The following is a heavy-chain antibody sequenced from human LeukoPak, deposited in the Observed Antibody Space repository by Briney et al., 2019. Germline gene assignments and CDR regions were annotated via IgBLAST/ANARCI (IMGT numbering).Heavy chain of an antibody. Sequence: PGGSLRLSCAASGFTFSSYSMNWVRQAPGKGLEWVSSISSSSSYIYYADSVKGRFTISRDNAKNSLYLQMNSLRAEDTAVYYCAREPKGVQLERREYFDYWGQGTLVTVSS. CDR1: GFTFSSYS. CDR3: AREPKGVQLERREYFDY. V-gene: IGHV3-21*01. D-gene: IGHD1-1*01. J-gene: IGHJ4*02. CDR2: ISSSSSYI.